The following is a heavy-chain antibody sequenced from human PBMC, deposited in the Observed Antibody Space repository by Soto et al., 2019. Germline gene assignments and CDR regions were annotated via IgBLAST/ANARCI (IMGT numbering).Heavy chain of an antibody. Sequence: ASGPTLVNPTQTFTLTCTFSGFSLSTSGVGVGWIRQPPGKALEWLALIYWDDDKRYSPSLKSRLTITKDTSKNQVVLTMTNMDPVDTATYYCAHAEPNMITFGGVIADAFDIWGQGTMVTVSS. CDR1: GFSLSTSGVG. J-gene: IGHJ3*02. V-gene: IGHV2-5*02. CDR2: IYWDDDK. CDR3: AHAEPNMITFGGVIADAFDI. D-gene: IGHD3-16*02.